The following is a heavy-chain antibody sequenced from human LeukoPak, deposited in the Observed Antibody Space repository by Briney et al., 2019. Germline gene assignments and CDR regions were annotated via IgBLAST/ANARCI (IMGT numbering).Heavy chain of an antibody. D-gene: IGHD2/OR15-2a*01. CDR1: GYSFTSYW. CDR3: ARHFLTHFDY. V-gene: IGHV5-51*01. CDR2: IYPGDSDT. J-gene: IGHJ4*02. Sequence: PAGSLRLSCKGSGYSFTSYWIGWVRQMPGKGLEWMGIIYPGDSDTRYSPSFQGQVTISADKSISTAYLQWSSLKASDTAMYYCARHFLTHFDYWGQGTLVTVSS.